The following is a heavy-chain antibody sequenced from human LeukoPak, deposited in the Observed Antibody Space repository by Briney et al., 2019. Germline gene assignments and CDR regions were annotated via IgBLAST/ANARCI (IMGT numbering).Heavy chain of an antibody. CDR3: AREFYYFDY. Sequence: GGSLRLSCAASGFTFSTYSMNWVRQAPGKGLEWVSYISSSSSHINYADSVQGRFTISRDNAKNSLYLQVNSLRAEDTAEYYCAREFYYFDYWGQGTLVTVSS. J-gene: IGHJ4*02. V-gene: IGHV3-21*05. CDR1: GFTFSTYS. CDR2: ISSSSSHI.